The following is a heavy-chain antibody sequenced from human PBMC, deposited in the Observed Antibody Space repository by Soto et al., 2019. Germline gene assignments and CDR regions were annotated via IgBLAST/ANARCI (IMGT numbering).Heavy chain of an antibody. Sequence: QVQLVQSGAEVKKPGASVKVSCKASGYTFTSYYMHWVRQAPGQGLEWMGIINPSGGSTSYAQKFQGRVTMTMDKYTRPVYIELSSLRSEDTAVYYCARDPYYYDSSGSEGAFDIWGQGTMVTVSS. CDR2: INPSGGST. CDR1: GYTFTSYY. J-gene: IGHJ3*02. V-gene: IGHV1-46*01. CDR3: ARDPYYYDSSGSEGAFDI. D-gene: IGHD3-22*01.